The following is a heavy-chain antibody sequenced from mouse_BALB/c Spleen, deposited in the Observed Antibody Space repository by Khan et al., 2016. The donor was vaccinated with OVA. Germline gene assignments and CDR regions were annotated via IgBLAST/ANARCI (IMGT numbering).Heavy chain of an antibody. CDR3: TRGGGGNRFAY. CDR1: GYTFTDFT. CDR2: ISTYYGDA. J-gene: IGHJ3*01. Sequence: QVQLQQSGAELVRPGVSVKISCKGSGYTFTDFTLHWVKQSHAMSLEWIGVISTYYGDATYNQRFKDKATMTVDKSSSTAYMKLARLTSEDSAVYYCTRGGGGNRFAYWGQGTLVTVSA. V-gene: IGHV1S137*01.